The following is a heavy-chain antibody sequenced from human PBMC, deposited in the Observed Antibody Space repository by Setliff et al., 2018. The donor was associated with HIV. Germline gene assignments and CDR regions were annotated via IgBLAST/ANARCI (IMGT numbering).Heavy chain of an antibody. CDR3: ARQLASGLWAFDI. D-gene: IGHD2-15*01. J-gene: IGHJ3*02. CDR2: IYHDGRT. CDR1: DDSFSTSDYW. V-gene: IGHV4-39*01. Sequence: SETLSLTCTVSDDSFSTSDYWWAWVRQPPGKGLEWIGSIYHDGRTYYSPSLKSRVTISVDTSKNRFSLKLSSVTATDAAVYYCARQLASGLWAFDIWGQGTMVTVSS.